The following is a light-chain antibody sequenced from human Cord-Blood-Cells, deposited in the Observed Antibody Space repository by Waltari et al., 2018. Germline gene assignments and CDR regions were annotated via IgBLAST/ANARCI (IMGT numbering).Light chain of an antibody. J-gene: IGLJ2*01. CDR1: SSDVGSYNR. CDR2: EVS. CDR3: SSYTSRSTLV. V-gene: IGLV2-18*03. Sequence: QSALTQPPSVSGSPGQSVTISCTGTSSDVGSYNRVSWYQQPPGTAPKLMIYEVSNRPAGVPERFSVSKSGNTASLTTAAHQAEHEADYYSSSYTSRSTLVFGGGTKLTVL.